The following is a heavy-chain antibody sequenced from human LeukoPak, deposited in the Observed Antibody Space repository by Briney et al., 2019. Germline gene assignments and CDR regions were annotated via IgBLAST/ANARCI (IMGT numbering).Heavy chain of an antibody. CDR1: GGSISSYY. CDR2: IYTSGST. CDR3: ARDTFLAALGYFDY. Sequence: SETLSLTCTVSGGSISSYYWSWIRQPAGKGLEWIERIYTSGSTDYNPSLKSRVTMSVDTSKNQFSLKLSSVTAADTAVYYCARDTFLAALGYFDYWGQGTLVTVSS. D-gene: IGHD6-6*01. J-gene: IGHJ4*02. V-gene: IGHV4-4*07.